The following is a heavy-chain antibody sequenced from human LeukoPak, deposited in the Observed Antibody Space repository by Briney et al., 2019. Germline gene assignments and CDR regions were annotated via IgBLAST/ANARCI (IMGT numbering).Heavy chain of an antibody. Sequence: PSETLSLTCTVSGGSISSYYWSWIRQPPGKGLEWIGYIYYSGSTNYNPSLKSRVTISVDTSKNQFSLKLSSVTAADTAVYYRASSSSSSYYYYYMDVWGKGTTVTVSS. V-gene: IGHV4-59*01. D-gene: IGHD6-13*01. CDR3: ASSSSSSYYYYYMDV. J-gene: IGHJ6*03. CDR1: GGSISSYY. CDR2: IYYSGST.